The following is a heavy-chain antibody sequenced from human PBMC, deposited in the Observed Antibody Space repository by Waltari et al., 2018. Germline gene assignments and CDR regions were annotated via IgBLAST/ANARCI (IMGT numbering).Heavy chain of an antibody. D-gene: IGHD2-2*01. CDR1: RGSISSHY. Sequence: QVQLQESGPGQVKPSEPLSLTCDGSRGSISSHYWRWIRRPPGQGLEWIGYIYYNGATNYNPSLMSRVTISVDTAKNQFSLKLTSVTAADTAVYYCARDRVVPADEPDYYGLDVWGQGTTVTVSS. CDR2: IYYNGAT. J-gene: IGHJ6*02. CDR3: ARDRVVPADEPDYYGLDV. V-gene: IGHV4-59*11.